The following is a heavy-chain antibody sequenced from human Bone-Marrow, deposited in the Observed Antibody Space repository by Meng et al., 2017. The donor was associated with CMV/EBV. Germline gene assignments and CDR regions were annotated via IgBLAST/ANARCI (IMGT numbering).Heavy chain of an antibody. V-gene: IGHV3-48*04. CDR2: ISSSGTTI. Sequence: GESLKISCAASGFTFSSYAMAWVRQAPRKGLEWVSHISSSGTTIHYADSVKGRFTISRDNGKNSLYLQMNSLRAEDTALYYCARGMSIAAPRFFVYWGQGALVTVSS. CDR3: ARGMSIAAPRFFVY. CDR1: GFTFSSYA. D-gene: IGHD6-6*01. J-gene: IGHJ4*02.